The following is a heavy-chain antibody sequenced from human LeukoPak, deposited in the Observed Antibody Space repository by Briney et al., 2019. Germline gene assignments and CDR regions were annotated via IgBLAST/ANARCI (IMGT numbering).Heavy chain of an antibody. CDR2: ISAYNGNT. V-gene: IGHV1-18*01. CDR1: GYTFPSYG. D-gene: IGHD3-16*01. CDR3: ARGTMRYFDY. Sequence: GASVKVSCKASGYTFPSYGISGVRQATGQGLEGMGWISAYNGNTNYPQKLQGRVTMTTDTSTSTAYMELRSLRSDDTAVYYCARGTMRYFDYWGQGTLVTVSS. J-gene: IGHJ4*02.